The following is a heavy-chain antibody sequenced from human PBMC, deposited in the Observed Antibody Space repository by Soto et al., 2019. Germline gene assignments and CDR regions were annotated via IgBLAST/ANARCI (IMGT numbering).Heavy chain of an antibody. J-gene: IGHJ5*02. CDR1: GGSISSSSYY. CDR3: ATNPTRGWFDT. CDR2: IYYSGST. Sequence: QLQLQESGPGLVKPSATLSLTCTVSGGSISSSSYYWGWIRQPPGKGLEWIGSIYYSGSTYYNPSLKTRVTISVDTSKNQFPLKLSSVPAADTAVYYCATNPTRGWFDTWGQGTLVTVSS. V-gene: IGHV4-39*01.